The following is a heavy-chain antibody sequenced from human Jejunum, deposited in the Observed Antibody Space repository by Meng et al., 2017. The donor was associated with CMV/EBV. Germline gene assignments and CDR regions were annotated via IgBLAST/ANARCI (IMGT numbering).Heavy chain of an antibody. CDR2: TYYRSKYYN. J-gene: IGHJ4*02. V-gene: IGHV6-1*01. D-gene: IGHD3-10*02. CDR3: ARDWGDVRGGFDF. CDR1: GDSVSSNSAA. Sequence: LRQSVPGLVNPSTILSLPRAISGDSVSSNSAAWNWIRQSPSRGLEWLGRTYYRSKYYNDYALSVKSRITINPDTSKNQFSLQLNSVTPEDTAIYYCARDWGDVRGGFDFWGQGTLVTVSS.